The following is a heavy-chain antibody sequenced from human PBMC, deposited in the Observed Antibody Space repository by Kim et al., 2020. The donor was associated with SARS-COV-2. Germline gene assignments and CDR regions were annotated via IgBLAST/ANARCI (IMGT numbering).Heavy chain of an antibody. Sequence: SETLSLTCTVSGGSISSYYWSWLRQPPGKGLEWIGYIYYSGSTNYNPSLKSRVTISVDTSKNQFSLTLSSVTAADTAVYYCAREGSSGWYSGPVVYWGQGTQVTVSA. CDR1: GGSISSYY. J-gene: IGHJ4*02. CDR3: AREGSSGWYSGPVVY. V-gene: IGHV4-59*01. D-gene: IGHD6-19*01. CDR2: IYYSGST.